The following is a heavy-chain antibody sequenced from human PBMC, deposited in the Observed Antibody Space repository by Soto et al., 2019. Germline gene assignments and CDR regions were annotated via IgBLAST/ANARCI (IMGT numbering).Heavy chain of an antibody. J-gene: IGHJ4*02. CDR2: IKPNSGGI. Sequence: ASVKVSCKASGYTFTGYYMHWVRQAPGQGLEWMGWIKPNSGGINYAQKFQGRVTMTRDTSISTAYMELSRLTSDDTAVYYGARGDSPSVATRPFDYWGQGTLVTVSS. CDR1: GYTFTGYY. CDR3: ARGDSPSVATRPFDY. V-gene: IGHV1-2*02. D-gene: IGHD6-6*01.